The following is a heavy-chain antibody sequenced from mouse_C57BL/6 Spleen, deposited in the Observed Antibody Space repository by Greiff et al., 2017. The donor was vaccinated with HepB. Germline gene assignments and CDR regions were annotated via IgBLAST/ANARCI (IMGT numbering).Heavy chain of an antibody. V-gene: IGHV5-16*01. D-gene: IGHD2-2*01. J-gene: IGHJ2*01. CDR1: GFTFSDYY. CDR2: INYDGSST. Sequence: EVQRVESEGGLVQPGSSMKLSCTASGFTFSDYYMAWVRQVPEKGLEWVANINYDGSSTYYLDSLKSRFIISRDNAKNILYLQMSSLKSEDTATYYCAREGYDYFDYWGQGTTLTVSS. CDR3: AREGYDYFDY.